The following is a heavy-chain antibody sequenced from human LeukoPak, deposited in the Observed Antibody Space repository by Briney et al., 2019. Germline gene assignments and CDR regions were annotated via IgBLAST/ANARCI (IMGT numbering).Heavy chain of an antibody. D-gene: IGHD6-13*01. CDR1: GGSISSYY. CDR2: IYYSGST. Sequence: PSETLSLTCTVSGGSISSYYWSWIRQPPGKGLEWIGYIYYSGSTNYNPSLKSRVTISVDTSKNQFSLKLSSVTAADTAVYYCARAPSGIAAPRSWFDPWGQGTLVTVSS. CDR3: ARAPSGIAAPRSWFDP. J-gene: IGHJ5*02. V-gene: IGHV4-59*01.